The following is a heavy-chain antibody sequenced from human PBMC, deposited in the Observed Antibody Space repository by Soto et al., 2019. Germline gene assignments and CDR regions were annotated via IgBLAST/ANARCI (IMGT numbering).Heavy chain of an antibody. CDR1: RFTFTSSA. CDR3: AKLGGSHITCLDY. V-gene: IGHV3-23*01. Sequence: EVQLLESGGDLVQPGGSLRLSCAASRFTFTSSAMTWVRQAPGEGLEWVSTIGSGGTTSYADSVKGRFTVSRDNSKNTLYLQMNSLRAEDTAIYYCAKLGGSHITCLDYWGQGTLVTVSS. CDR2: IGSGGTT. D-gene: IGHD2-21*01. J-gene: IGHJ4*02.